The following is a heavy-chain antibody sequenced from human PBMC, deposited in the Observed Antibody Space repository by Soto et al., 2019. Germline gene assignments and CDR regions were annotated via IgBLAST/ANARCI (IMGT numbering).Heavy chain of an antibody. CDR2: IVVGSGNT. CDR3: AADQDSYAPEVDAFDI. CDR1: GFTFTSSA. Sequence: SVKVSCKASGFTFTSSAVQWVRQARGQRLEWIGWIVVGSGNTNYAQKFQERVTITRDMSTSTAYMELSSLRSEDTAVYYCAADQDSYAPEVDAFDIWGQGTMVTVSS. J-gene: IGHJ3*02. D-gene: IGHD5-18*01. V-gene: IGHV1-58*01.